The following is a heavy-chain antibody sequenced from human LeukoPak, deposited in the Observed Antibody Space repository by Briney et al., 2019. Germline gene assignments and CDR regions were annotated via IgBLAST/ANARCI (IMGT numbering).Heavy chain of an antibody. Sequence: KTGGSLRLSCAAFGFTITTYSMNWVRQAPGKGLEWVASSSSSSSYLYYADSVRGRFTISRDNAENSLYLQMNGLRAEDTAVYYCARGDGGGWPFDSWGQGTLVTVSS. D-gene: IGHD6-19*01. V-gene: IGHV3-21*01. J-gene: IGHJ4*02. CDR2: SSSSSSYL. CDR3: ARGDGGGWPFDS. CDR1: GFTITTYS.